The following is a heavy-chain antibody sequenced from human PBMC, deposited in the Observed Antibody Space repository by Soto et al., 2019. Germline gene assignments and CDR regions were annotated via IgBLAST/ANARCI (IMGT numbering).Heavy chain of an antibody. Sequence: SETLSLTCTVSGGSISNYYWSWIRQPPGKGLEWIGYIYYSGSTNYNPSLKSRVTISVDTSKNQFSLKLTSVTAADTAVYYCARKRTGHDAFDIWGQGTMVTVSS. CDR1: GGSISNYY. D-gene: IGHD7-27*01. V-gene: IGHV4-59*01. CDR2: IYYSGST. J-gene: IGHJ3*02. CDR3: ARKRTGHDAFDI.